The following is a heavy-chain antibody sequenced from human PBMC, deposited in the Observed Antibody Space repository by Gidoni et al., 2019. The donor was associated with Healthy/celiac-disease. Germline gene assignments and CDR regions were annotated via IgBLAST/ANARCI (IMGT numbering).Heavy chain of an antibody. D-gene: IGHD6-19*01. Sequence: QVQLVESGGGVVQPGRSLRLSCAASGFTFSSYGMHWVRQAPGKGLEWVAVIVYDGSNKYYSDSVNGRFTISRDNSKNTLYLQMNSLRAEDTAVYYCARGGSWLVPDWFDPWGQGTLVTVSS. J-gene: IGHJ5*02. V-gene: IGHV3-33*01. CDR1: GFTFSSYG. CDR3: ARGGSWLVPDWFDP. CDR2: IVYDGSNK.